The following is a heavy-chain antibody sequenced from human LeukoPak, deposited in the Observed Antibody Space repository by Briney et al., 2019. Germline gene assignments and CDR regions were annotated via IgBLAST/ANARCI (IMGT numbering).Heavy chain of an antibody. Sequence: GGTLRLSCGASGFSFISYGMHWVRQAPGKGLEWVGVISDDGRSKDYADSVKGRFTISRDNSKDTLYLQMNSLRAEDTAVYYCAKRPSDYGDYVSYFDHWGQGTLVTVSS. V-gene: IGHV3-30*18. D-gene: IGHD4-17*01. J-gene: IGHJ4*02. CDR3: AKRPSDYGDYVSYFDH. CDR2: ISDDGRSK. CDR1: GFSFISYG.